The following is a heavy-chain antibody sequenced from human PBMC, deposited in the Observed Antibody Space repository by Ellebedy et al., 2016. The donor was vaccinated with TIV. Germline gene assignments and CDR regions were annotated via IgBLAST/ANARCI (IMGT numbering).Heavy chain of an antibody. CDR1: GFTFSSYA. CDR3: ARADPHCSGGTCPLRDDALEI. Sequence: GESLKISXAGSGFTFSSYAMTWVRQAPGKGLKWVSSISSSSSNIYYADSVRGRFTISGDNAKNSLYLQMDSLGADDTAVYYCARADPHCSGGTCPLRDDALEIWGQGAMVTVSS. CDR2: ISSSSSNI. J-gene: IGHJ3*02. D-gene: IGHD2-15*01. V-gene: IGHV3-21*01.